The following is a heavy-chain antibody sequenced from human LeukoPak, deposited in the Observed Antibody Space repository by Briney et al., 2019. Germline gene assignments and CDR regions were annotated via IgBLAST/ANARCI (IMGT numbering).Heavy chain of an antibody. V-gene: IGHV3-30*04. D-gene: IGHD3-10*01. CDR3: AKDLFSGSGRAGNMDV. J-gene: IGHJ6*03. Sequence: PGGSLRLSCAASGFTFSSYAMHWVRQAPGKGLEWVAVISYDGSNKYYADSVKGRFTISRDNSKNTLYLQMNSLRAEDTAVYYCAKDLFSGSGRAGNMDVWGNGTTVIVSS. CDR2: ISYDGSNK. CDR1: GFTFSSYA.